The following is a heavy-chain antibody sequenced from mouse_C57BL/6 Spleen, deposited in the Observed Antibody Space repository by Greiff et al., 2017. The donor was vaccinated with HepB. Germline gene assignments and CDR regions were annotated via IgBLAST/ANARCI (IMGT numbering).Heavy chain of an antibody. V-gene: IGHV5-9-1*02. CDR2: ISSGGDYI. D-gene: IGHD1-1*01. Sequence: EVQLVESGEGLVKPGGSLKLSCAASGFTFSSYAMSWVRQTPEKRLEWVAYISSGGDYIYYADTVKGRFTISRDNARNTLYLQMSSLKSEDTAMYYCTRVITTVVPYAMDYWGQGTSVTVSS. J-gene: IGHJ4*01. CDR3: TRVITTVVPYAMDY. CDR1: GFTFSSYA.